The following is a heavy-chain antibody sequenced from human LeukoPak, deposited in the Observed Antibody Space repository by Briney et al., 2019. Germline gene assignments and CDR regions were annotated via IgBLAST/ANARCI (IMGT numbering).Heavy chain of an antibody. D-gene: IGHD4-11*01. CDR2: INTDGSEK. Sequence: PGGSLKLSCAASGFTFSGFYMHWVRQAPGKGLEWVANINTDGSEKYYVDSMKGRFTSSRDNAKNSLYLQMNSLRAEDTAVYYCARLTVRAFDIWGQGTMVIVSS. CDR3: ARLTVRAFDI. J-gene: IGHJ3*02. CDR1: GFTFSGFY. V-gene: IGHV3-7*05.